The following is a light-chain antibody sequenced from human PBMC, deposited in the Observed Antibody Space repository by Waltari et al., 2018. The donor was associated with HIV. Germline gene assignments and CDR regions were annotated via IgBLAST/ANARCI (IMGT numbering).Light chain of an antibody. V-gene: IGKV1-9*01. Sequence: DIQLTQFPSFLSASVGDRVTITCRASQGISSYLAWYQQKPGKAPKLLIYAASTLQSGVPSRFSGSGSGTEFTLTISSLQPEDFATYFCQHLNSYPLTFGGGTKVEIK. CDR3: QHLNSYPLT. J-gene: IGKJ4*01. CDR1: QGISSY. CDR2: AAS.